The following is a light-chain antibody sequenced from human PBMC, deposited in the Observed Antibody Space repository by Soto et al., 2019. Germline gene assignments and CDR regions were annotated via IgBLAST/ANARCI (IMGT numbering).Light chain of an antibody. J-gene: IGKJ1*01. CDR1: QSVSNSY. CDR2: GAS. Sequence: EIVLTQSPGTLSLSPGERATLSCRASQSVSNSYLAWYQQIPGQAPRLLIYGASNRDTGIPDRFSGSGSGTDFTLTISRLEPEDSAVYYCQQYGNAPPSTFGQGTKVEIK. CDR3: QQYGNAPPST. V-gene: IGKV3-20*01.